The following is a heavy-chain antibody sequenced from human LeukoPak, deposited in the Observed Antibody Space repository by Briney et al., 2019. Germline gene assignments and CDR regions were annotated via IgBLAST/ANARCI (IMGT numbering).Heavy chain of an antibody. CDR3: ATNVIAAAGSDYYYYYGMDV. Sequence: ASVKVSCKVSGYTLTELSMHWVRQAPGKGLEWMGGFDPEDGETIYAQKFQGRVTMTEDTSADTAYMELSSLRPEDTAVYYCATNVIAAAGSDYYYYYGMDVWGKGTTVTVSS. CDR1: GYTLTELS. V-gene: IGHV1-24*01. J-gene: IGHJ6*04. CDR2: FDPEDGET. D-gene: IGHD6-13*01.